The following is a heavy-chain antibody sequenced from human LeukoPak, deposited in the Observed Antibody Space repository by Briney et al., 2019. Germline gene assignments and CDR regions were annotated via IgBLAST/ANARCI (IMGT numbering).Heavy chain of an antibody. V-gene: IGHV3-48*03. J-gene: IGHJ6*03. D-gene: IGHD6-19*01. CDR3: AKELRVAGEEYYYYYMDV. CDR1: GFTFSSYE. CDR2: ISSSGSTI. Sequence: GGSLRLSCAASGFTFSSYEMNWVRQAPGKGLEWVSYISSSGSTIYYADSVKGRFTISRDNAKNSLYLQMNSLRAEDTAVYYCAKELRVAGEEYYYYYMDVWGKGTTVTVSS.